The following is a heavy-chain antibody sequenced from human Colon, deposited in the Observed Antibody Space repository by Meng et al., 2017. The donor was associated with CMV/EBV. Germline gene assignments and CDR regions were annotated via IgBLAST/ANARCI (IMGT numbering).Heavy chain of an antibody. Sequence: GESLKISCAASGFTFSSYGMHWVRQAPGKGLEWVAFIRYEGSNKYYADSVKGRFTISRDNSKNTLYLQMNSLRAEDTAVYYCAKDVVVVPAASSYYYGMDVWGQGTTVTVSS. CDR3: AKDVVVVPAASSYYYGMDV. CDR1: GFTFSSYG. V-gene: IGHV3-30*02. D-gene: IGHD2-2*01. CDR2: IRYEGSNK. J-gene: IGHJ6*02.